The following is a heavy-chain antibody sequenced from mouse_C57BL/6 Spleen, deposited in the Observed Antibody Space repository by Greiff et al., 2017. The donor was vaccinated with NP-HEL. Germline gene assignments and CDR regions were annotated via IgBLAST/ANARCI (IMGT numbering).Heavy chain of an antibody. CDR1: GYTFTSYW. Sequence: QVQLQQSGTELVKPGASVKLSCKASGYTFTSYWMHWVKQRPGQGLEWIGNINPSNGGTNYNEKFKGKATLTVDKSSSTAYMQLSSLTSEDSAVYYCAREGGNFSWFAYWGQGTLVTVSA. D-gene: IGHD2-1*01. CDR3: AREGGNFSWFAY. CDR2: INPSNGGT. V-gene: IGHV1-53*01. J-gene: IGHJ3*01.